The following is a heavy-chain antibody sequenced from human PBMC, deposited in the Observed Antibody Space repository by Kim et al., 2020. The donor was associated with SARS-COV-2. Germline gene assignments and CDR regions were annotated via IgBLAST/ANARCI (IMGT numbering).Heavy chain of an antibody. CDR2: FDPEDGET. Sequence: ASVKVSCKVSGYTLTELSMHWVRQAPGKGLEWMGGFDPEDGETIYAQKFQGRVTMTEDTYTDTAYMELSSLRSEDTAVYYCATGPAAISSNWFDPWGQGTLVTVSS. D-gene: IGHD2-2*01. V-gene: IGHV1-24*01. J-gene: IGHJ5*02. CDR1: GYTLTELS. CDR3: ATGPAAISSNWFDP.